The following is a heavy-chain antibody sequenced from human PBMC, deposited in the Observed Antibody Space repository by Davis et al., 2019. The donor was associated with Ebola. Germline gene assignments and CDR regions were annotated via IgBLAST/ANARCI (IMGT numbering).Heavy chain of an antibody. J-gene: IGHJ4*02. CDR3: AKGWVTTGTEFGS. D-gene: IGHD4-17*01. V-gene: IGHV3-23*01. CDR2: ISGSGYTK. CDR1: GFTVNSNY. Sequence: GGSLRLSCATSGFTVNSNYMSWVRQAPGKGLEWVSSISGSGYTKQYAGSVEGRFTISRDNSKNTLSLQMNSLRADDTAIHYCAKGWVTTGTEFGSGGQGTLVTVSS.